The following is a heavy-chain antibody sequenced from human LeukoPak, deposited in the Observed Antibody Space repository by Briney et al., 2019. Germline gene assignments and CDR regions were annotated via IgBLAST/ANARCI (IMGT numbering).Heavy chain of an antibody. CDR3: AINDYGDYSFDY. CDR2: IYYSGST. D-gene: IGHD4-17*01. CDR1: GFIFSNYW. Sequence: GSLRLSCAASGFIFSNYWMGWIRQPPGKGLEWIGSIYYSGSTYYNPSLKSRVTISVDTSKNQFSLKLSSVTAADTAVYYCAINDYGDYSFDYWGQGTLVTVSS. J-gene: IGHJ4*02. V-gene: IGHV4-39*01.